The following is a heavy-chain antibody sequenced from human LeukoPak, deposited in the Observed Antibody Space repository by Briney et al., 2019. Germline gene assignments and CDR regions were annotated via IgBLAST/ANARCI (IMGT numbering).Heavy chain of an antibody. CDR3: ARVGYYDFWSGYYEYYFDY. Sequence: GGSLRLSCTASGFTFNNYAMAWVRQAPGKGLEWVSAITGSGAYTDYADSVKGRFTISRDNSKNTIYLQMNSLRAEDTAVYYCARVGYYDFWSGYYEYYFDYWGQGTLVTVSS. V-gene: IGHV3-23*01. J-gene: IGHJ4*02. CDR2: ITGSGAYT. D-gene: IGHD3-3*01. CDR1: GFTFNNYA.